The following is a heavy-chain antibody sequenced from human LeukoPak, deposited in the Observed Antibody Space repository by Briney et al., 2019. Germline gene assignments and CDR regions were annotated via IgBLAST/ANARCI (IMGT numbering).Heavy chain of an antibody. D-gene: IGHD6-19*01. Sequence: GASVKVSCKASGYTFTSYDINWVRQATGQRLEWMGWINAGNGNTKYSQKFQGRVTITRDTSASTAYMELSSLRSEDTAVYYCARDRINIAVGHYWGQGTLVTVSS. V-gene: IGHV1-3*01. CDR3: ARDRINIAVGHY. J-gene: IGHJ4*02. CDR2: INAGNGNT. CDR1: GYTFTSYD.